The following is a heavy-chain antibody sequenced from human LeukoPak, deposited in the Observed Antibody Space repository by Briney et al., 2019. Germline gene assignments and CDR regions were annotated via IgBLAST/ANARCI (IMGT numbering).Heavy chain of an antibody. CDR1: GFMFSRFG. CDR3: ARDPNGDYVGAFEV. V-gene: IGHV3-23*01. CDR2: IHGNGETT. D-gene: IGHD3-16*01. J-gene: IGHJ3*01. Sequence: GGSLRLSCVGSGFMFSRFGLIWVRQAPGKGLEWVSGIHGNGETTYYGDSVEGRFTISRDNSKSTLYLQMNSLRAEDTAEYFCARDPNGDYVGAFEVWGQGTKVAVSS.